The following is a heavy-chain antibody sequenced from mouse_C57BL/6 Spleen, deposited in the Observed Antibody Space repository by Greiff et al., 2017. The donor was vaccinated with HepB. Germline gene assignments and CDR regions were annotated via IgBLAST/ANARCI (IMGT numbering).Heavy chain of an antibody. J-gene: IGHJ2*01. CDR1: GFNIKDYY. CDR3: ARSASFTTVVATDFGY. CDR2: IDPEDGET. V-gene: IGHV14-2*01. D-gene: IGHD1-1*01. Sequence: EVKLMESGAELVKPGASVKLSCTASGFNIKDYYMHWVKQRTEQGLEWIGRIDPEDGETKYAPNCQGKSTITADTSSNTAYLQLSSLTSEDPAVYDCARSASFTTVVATDFGYWGQGTTLTVSS.